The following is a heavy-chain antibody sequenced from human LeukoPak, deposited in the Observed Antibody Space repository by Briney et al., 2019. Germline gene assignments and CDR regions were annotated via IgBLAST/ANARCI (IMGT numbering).Heavy chain of an antibody. V-gene: IGHV4-59*01. CDR1: GGSISSYY. Sequence: SETLSLTCTVSGGSISSYYWSWIRQPPGKGLEWIGYIYYSGSTNYNPSLKSRVTISVDTSKNQFSLKLSSVTAADTAVYYCARAPTTSPSYYFDYWGQGTLVTVSS. J-gene: IGHJ4*02. D-gene: IGHD2-2*01. CDR2: IYYSGST. CDR3: ARAPTTSPSYYFDY.